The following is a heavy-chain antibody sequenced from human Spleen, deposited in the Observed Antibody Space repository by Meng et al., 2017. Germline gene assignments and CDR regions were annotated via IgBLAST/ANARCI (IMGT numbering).Heavy chain of an antibody. CDR2: IIPLFGTT. CDR3: ARDRDLGRGVDGMDV. D-gene: IGHD2-8*02. CDR1: GYTFTSYA. V-gene: IGHV1-69*13. Sequence: SVKVSCKASGYTFTSYAISWVRQAPGQGLEWMGRIIPLFGTTNYAQKFHGRVTITADESTSTAYLEVSSLRSEDTAVYYCARDRDLGRGVDGMDVWGQGTTVTVSS. J-gene: IGHJ6*02.